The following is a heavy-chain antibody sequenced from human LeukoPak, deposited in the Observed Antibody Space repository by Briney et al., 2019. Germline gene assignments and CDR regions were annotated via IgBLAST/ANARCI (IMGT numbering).Heavy chain of an antibody. D-gene: IGHD3-22*01. V-gene: IGHV4-39*01. CDR2: IYYSGST. Sequence: PSETLSLACTVSGGSISSSSYYWGWIRQPPGKGLEWIGRIYYSGSTYYNPSLKSRVTISVDTSKNQFSLKLSSVTAADTAVYYCAHTLNYYDSSGYYYGYFDYWGQGTLVTVSS. J-gene: IGHJ4*02. CDR1: GGSISSSSYY. CDR3: AHTLNYYDSSGYYYGYFDY.